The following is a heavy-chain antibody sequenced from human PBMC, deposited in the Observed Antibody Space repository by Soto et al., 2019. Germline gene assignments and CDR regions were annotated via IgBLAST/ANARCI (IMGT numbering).Heavy chain of an antibody. CDR3: ARDWHYYDSSGYPRVYGMDV. CDR2: IYYSGNT. J-gene: IGHJ6*02. CDR1: GGSISPYY. Sequence: PSETLSLTCTVSGGSISPYYWSWIRQPPGKGLEWIGYIYYSGNTEYNPSLKSRVTISVDTSKNQFSLKLNSVTAADTAVYYCARDWHYYDSSGYPRVYGMDVWGQGTTVTVSS. D-gene: IGHD3-22*01. V-gene: IGHV4-59*01.